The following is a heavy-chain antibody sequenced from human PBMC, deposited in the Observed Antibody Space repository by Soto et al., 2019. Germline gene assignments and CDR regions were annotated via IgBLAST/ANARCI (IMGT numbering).Heavy chain of an antibody. CDR1: GFTFDDYA. V-gene: IGHV3-9*01. D-gene: IGHD3-9*01. CDR2: ISWNSGSI. CDR3: AIFHDRFDY. J-gene: IGHJ4*02. Sequence: GGSLRLSCAASGFTFDDYAMHWVRQAPGKGLEWVSGISWNSGSIGYADSVKGRFTISRDNAKNSLYLQMNSLRAEDTALYYCAIFHDRFDYWGQGTLVTVSS.